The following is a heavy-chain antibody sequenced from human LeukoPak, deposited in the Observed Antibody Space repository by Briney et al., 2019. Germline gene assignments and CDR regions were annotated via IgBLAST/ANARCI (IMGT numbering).Heavy chain of an antibody. V-gene: IGHV3-23*01. Sequence: GGSLRLSCAASGFTFSNHGMNWVRQAPGKGLEWVSGISPSGDITYYADSVKGRFTISRDNSKNTLYLEVISLTAEDTAVYYCAKDSGSAGLTALGAFDIWGQGTMVTVSS. CDR1: GFTFSNHG. J-gene: IGHJ3*02. CDR2: ISPSGDIT. CDR3: AKDSGSAGLTALGAFDI. D-gene: IGHD2-15*01.